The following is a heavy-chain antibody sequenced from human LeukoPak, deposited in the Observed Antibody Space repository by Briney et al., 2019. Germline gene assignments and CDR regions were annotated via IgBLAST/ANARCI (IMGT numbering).Heavy chain of an antibody. CDR2: MNPNSGNT. Sequence: ASVKVSCKASGYTFTSYDINWVRQATGQGLEWMGWMNPNSGNTGYAQKFQGRVTMTRNTSISTAYMELSSLRSEDTAVYYCARAWEYCSGGSCYSYYFDYWGQGTLVTVSS. CDR3: ARAWEYCSGGSCYSYYFDY. CDR1: GYTFTSYD. V-gene: IGHV1-8*01. D-gene: IGHD2-15*01. J-gene: IGHJ4*02.